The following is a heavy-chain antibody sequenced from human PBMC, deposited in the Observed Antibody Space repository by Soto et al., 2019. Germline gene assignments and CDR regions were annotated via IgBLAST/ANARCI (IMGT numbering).Heavy chain of an antibody. Sequence: GGSLRLSCAASGLTFSSYAMSWVRQAPGKGLEWVSAISGSGGSTYYADSVKGRFTISRDNSKNTLYLQMNSLRAEDTAVYYCAKVGFPGIAAAGFFDYWGQGTPVTVSS. CDR2: ISGSGGST. V-gene: IGHV3-23*01. J-gene: IGHJ4*02. CDR3: AKVGFPGIAAAGFFDY. D-gene: IGHD6-13*01. CDR1: GLTFSSYA.